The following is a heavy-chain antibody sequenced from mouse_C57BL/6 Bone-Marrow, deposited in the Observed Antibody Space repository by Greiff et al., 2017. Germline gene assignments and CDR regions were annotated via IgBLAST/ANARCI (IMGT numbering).Heavy chain of an antibody. V-gene: IGHV5-17*01. CDR3: AIYYYGSSQGYFDY. Sequence: EVQVVESGGGLVKPGGSLKLSCAASGFTFSDYGMHWVRQAPEKGLEWVAYISSGSSTIYYADTVKGRFTISRDTAKNTLFLQMTSLRSEDTAMYYCAIYYYGSSQGYFDYWGQGTTLTVSS. CDR2: ISSGSSTI. CDR1: GFTFSDYG. D-gene: IGHD1-1*01. J-gene: IGHJ2*01.